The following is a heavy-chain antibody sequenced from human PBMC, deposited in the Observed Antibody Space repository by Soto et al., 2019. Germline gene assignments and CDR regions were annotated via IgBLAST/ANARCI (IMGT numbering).Heavy chain of an antibody. D-gene: IGHD3-16*02. CDR3: VYYCAREGGGYRFDH. CDR2: IYPGDSDT. Sequence: GASLKISCMGSGYKVSTWHNFTSYWIAWVRQMPGEGLEWMGIIYPGDSDTRYSPSFQGQVTISADKSIRTAYLQWSSLKASVTAADTAVYYCAREGGGYRFDHWGQGTLVTVSS. CDR1: GYKVSTWHNFTSYW. J-gene: IGHJ4*02. V-gene: IGHV5-51*01.